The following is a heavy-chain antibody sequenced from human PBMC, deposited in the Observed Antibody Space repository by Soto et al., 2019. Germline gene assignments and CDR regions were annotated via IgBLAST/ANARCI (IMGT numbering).Heavy chain of an antibody. CDR3: ARKYSSSWFPDYYYGMDV. D-gene: IGHD6-13*01. V-gene: IGHV3-53*01. CDR2: IYSGGST. Sequence: SLRLSCAASGFTVSSNYMSWVRQAPGKGLEWVSVIYSGGSTYYADSVKGRFTISRDNSKNTLYLQMNSLRAEDTAVYYCARKYSSSWFPDYYYGMDVWGQGTTVTVSS. CDR1: GFTVSSNY. J-gene: IGHJ6*02.